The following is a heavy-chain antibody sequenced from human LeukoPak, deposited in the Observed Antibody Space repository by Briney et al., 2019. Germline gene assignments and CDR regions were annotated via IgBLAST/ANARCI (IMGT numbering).Heavy chain of an antibody. V-gene: IGHV3-53*01. D-gene: IGHD3-10*01. Sequence: PGGSLRLSCAASGFTVSSNYMSWVRQAPGKGLEWVSVIYSGGSTYYADSVKGRFTISRDSSKNTLYLQMNSLRAEDTAVYYCARARFSGSYYSYFDYWGQGTLVTVSS. CDR3: ARARFSGSYYSYFDY. CDR2: IYSGGST. J-gene: IGHJ4*02. CDR1: GFTVSSNY.